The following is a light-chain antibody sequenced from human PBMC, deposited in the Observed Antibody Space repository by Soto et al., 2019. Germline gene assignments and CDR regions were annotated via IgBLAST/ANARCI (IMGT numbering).Light chain of an antibody. CDR3: GSYAGTSSV. CDR1: SSDVGGYDF. CDR2: GVT. V-gene: IGLV2-8*01. J-gene: IGLJ1*01. Sequence: QSALTQPPSASGSPGQSVTISCTGSSSDVGGYDFVSWYQQHPGKAPKLLIYGVTKRPSGVPDRFSGSKSGNTASLTVSGLQAEDEADYYCGSYAGTSSVFGTGTKVTGL.